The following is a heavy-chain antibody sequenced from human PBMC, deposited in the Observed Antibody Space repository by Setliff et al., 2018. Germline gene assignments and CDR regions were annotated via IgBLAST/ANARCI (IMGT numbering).Heavy chain of an antibody. CDR2: ISAYNGNT. Sequence: ASVKVSCKASGYTFTSYGISWVRQAPGQGLEWMGWISAYNGNTNYAQKLQGRVTITRDTSASTAYMELSSLRSEDTAVYYCARDPRQNDNFWSGYYYYYYYGMDVWGQGTTVTVSS. V-gene: IGHV1-18*01. J-gene: IGHJ6*02. D-gene: IGHD3-3*01. CDR1: GYTFTSYG. CDR3: ARDPRQNDNFWSGYYYYYYYGMDV.